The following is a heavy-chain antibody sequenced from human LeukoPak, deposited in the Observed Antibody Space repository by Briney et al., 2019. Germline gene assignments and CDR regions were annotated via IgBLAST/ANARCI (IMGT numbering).Heavy chain of an antibody. D-gene: IGHD7-27*01. J-gene: IGHJ4*02. CDR2: IRYDGTIK. Sequence: GGSLRLSCAASGFTFSSYGMHWVRQAPGKGLVWVAFIRYDGTIKYYADSVKGRFAISRDNSKNALYLQMNSLRAEDTAVYYCAKDKLGKSSMLDYWGQGTLVTVST. CDR3: AKDKLGKSSMLDY. V-gene: IGHV3-30*02. CDR1: GFTFSSYG.